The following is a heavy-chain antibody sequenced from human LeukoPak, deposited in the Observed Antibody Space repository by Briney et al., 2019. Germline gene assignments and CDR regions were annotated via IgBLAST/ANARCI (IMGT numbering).Heavy chain of an antibody. CDR2: ISSSSITI. CDR1: GYTFSSYN. D-gene: IGHD1-26*01. V-gene: IGHV3-48*04. CDR3: ARDSGGSYRNFDY. Sequence: QPGGSLRLSCAASGYTFSSYNMNWVRQAPGKGLEWVSYISSSSITIYQADSVKGRFTISRDNAKNSLYLQMNSLRAEDTAVYYCARDSGGSYRNFDYWGQGTLVTVSS. J-gene: IGHJ4*02.